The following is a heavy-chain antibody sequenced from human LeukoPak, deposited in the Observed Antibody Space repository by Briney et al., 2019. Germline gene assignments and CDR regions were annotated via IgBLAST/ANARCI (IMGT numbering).Heavy chain of an antibody. CDR3: ASLGSTVTTGGAFDI. CDR1: GYSFTSYW. CDR2: IYPGDSDT. J-gene: IGHJ3*02. V-gene: IGHV5-51*01. D-gene: IGHD4-17*01. Sequence: GESLKISCKGSGYSFTSYWIGWVRQLPGKGLGWMGIIYPGDSDTRYSPSFQGQVTISADKSISTAYLQWSSLKASDTAMYYCASLGSTVTTGGAFDIWGQGTMVTVSS.